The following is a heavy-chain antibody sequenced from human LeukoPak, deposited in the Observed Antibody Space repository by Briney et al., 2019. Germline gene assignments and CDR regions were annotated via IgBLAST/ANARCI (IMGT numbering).Heavy chain of an antibody. CDR2: ISSGDNT. V-gene: IGHV3-23*01. Sequence: PGGSLRLSCAASGFTFSSYAMSWVRQAPGKGLEWVSAISSGDNTYYKDSVKGRFTISRDNSKSTLYLQMNSLRGEDTAIYYCARDWYFDLWGRGTLVTVSS. J-gene: IGHJ2*01. CDR1: GFTFSSYA. CDR3: ARDWYFDL.